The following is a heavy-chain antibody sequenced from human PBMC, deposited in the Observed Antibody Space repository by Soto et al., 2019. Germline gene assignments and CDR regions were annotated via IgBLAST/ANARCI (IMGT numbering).Heavy chain of an antibody. V-gene: IGHV3-9*01. J-gene: IGHJ4*02. CDR3: ARSGEVSASDYFGF. Sequence: EVQLVQYGGGWVQPGRSLRLSCGASGFTFDDYGMHWVRQAPGKGLEWVSSISWNSGRIGYADSVKGRFTISRDNVKNSLYLHMNSLRAEDTALYYCARSGEVSASDYFGFWGQGTLVTVSS. D-gene: IGHD3-22*01. CDR1: GFTFDDYG. CDR2: ISWNSGRI.